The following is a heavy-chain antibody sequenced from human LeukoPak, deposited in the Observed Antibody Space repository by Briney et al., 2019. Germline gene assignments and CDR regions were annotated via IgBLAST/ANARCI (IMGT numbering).Heavy chain of an antibody. Sequence: PGGSLSLSFPPSGFTFSSYEMIWVRQAPGKGLEWVSYISSSGSTIYYADSVKGRFTISRDNSKNSLYVQMNSLRAEDTAVYYCASRSSLYLLYYYMDVWGKGTTVTVSS. CDR3: ASRSSLYLLYYYMDV. J-gene: IGHJ6*03. D-gene: IGHD6-13*01. CDR2: ISSSGSTI. CDR1: GFTFSSYE. V-gene: IGHV3-48*03.